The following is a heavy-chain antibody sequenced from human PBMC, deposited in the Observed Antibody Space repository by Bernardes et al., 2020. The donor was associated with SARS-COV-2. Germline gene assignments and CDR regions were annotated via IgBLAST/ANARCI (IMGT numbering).Heavy chain of an antibody. V-gene: IGHV1-8*01. Sequence: ASVKVSCKASGYTFTSYDINWVRQATGQGLEWMGWMNPNSGNTGYAQKFQGRVTMTRNTSISTAYMELSSLRSEDTAVYYCASFGVATSISTDPAVYYFDYWGQGTLVTVSS. D-gene: IGHD5-12*01. CDR2: MNPNSGNT. CDR1: GYTFTSYD. CDR3: ASFGVATSISTDPAVYYFDY. J-gene: IGHJ4*02.